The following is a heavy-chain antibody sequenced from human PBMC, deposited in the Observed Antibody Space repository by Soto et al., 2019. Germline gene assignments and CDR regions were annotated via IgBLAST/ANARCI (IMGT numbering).Heavy chain of an antibody. Sequence: TPYITRAVHDESSSNANYWWTWIRQPPDKGLEWIGHIYNGGSTYSNPSLRSRVTISVDTSKNQFSLKLSSVSAADTAVYYCAKGPSGDKVDYWGQGTLVT. CDR2: IYNGGST. CDR3: AKGPSGDKVDY. D-gene: IGHD7-27*01. V-gene: IGHV4-30-4*01. CDR1: DESSSNANYW. J-gene: IGHJ4*02.